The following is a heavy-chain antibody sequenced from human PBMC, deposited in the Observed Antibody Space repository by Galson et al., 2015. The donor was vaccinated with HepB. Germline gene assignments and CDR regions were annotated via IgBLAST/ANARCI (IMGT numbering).Heavy chain of an antibody. D-gene: IGHD4-23*01. Sequence: SVKVSCKASEGTFSSYAISWVRQAPGQGLEWMGGIIPIFSTANYAQKFQGRVTITADESTSTAYMELSSLRSEDTAVYYCARGPGDYGGKPLPYYFDYWGQGTLVTVSS. V-gene: IGHV1-69*13. J-gene: IGHJ4*02. CDR2: IIPIFSTA. CDR3: ARGPGDYGGKPLPYYFDY. CDR1: EGTFSSYA.